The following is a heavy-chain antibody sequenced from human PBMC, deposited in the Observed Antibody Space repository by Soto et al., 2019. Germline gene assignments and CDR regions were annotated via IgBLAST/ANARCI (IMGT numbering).Heavy chain of an antibody. CDR1: GFTFSSYA. J-gene: IGHJ3*02. CDR3: ATLLPVIAVAGSGAFDI. V-gene: IGHV3-23*01. CDR2: ISGSGGST. D-gene: IGHD6-19*01. Sequence: GGSLRLSCAASGFTFSSYAMSWVRQAPGKGLEWVSAISGSGGSTYYADSVKGRFTISRDNSKNTLYLQMNSLRAEDTAVYYCATLLPVIAVAGSGAFDIWGQGTMVTVSS.